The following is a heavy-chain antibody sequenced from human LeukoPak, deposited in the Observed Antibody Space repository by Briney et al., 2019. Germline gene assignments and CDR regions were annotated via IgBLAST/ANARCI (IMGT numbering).Heavy chain of an antibody. CDR2: ISGSGGST. CDR1: LWTYSRHA. V-gene: IGHV3-23*01. CDR3: AKDRGRSY. D-gene: IGHD5-24*01. Sequence: GGSLRLTCLSSLWTYSRHAMNGVGQAPGKGLEWVSAISGSGGSTYYADSVKGRFTISRDNSKNTLYLQMNSLRAEDTAVYYCAKDRGRSYWGQGTLVTVSS. J-gene: IGHJ4*02.